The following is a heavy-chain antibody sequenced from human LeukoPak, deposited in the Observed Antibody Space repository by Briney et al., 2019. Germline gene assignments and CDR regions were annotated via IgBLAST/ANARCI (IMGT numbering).Heavy chain of an antibody. J-gene: IGHJ4*02. CDR2: IYYSGGT. CDR3: ARVTGGSGSYYSPLHYYFDY. V-gene: IGHV4-30-4*01. D-gene: IGHD3-10*01. CDR1: GGSISRGDYY. Sequence: PSETLSLTCNVSGGSISRGDYYWSWIRQPPGKGLEWIGYIYYSGGTYYNPSLKSRVTISVDTSKNQFSLKLSSVTAADTAVYYCARVTGGSGSYYSPLHYYFDYWGQGTLVTVSS.